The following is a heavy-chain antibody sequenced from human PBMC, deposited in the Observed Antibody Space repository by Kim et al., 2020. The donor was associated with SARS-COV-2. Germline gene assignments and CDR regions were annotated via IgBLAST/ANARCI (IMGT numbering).Heavy chain of an antibody. V-gene: IGHV4-39*01. D-gene: IGHD6-13*01. CDR1: GGSISSSSYY. Sequence: SETLSLTCTVSGGSISSSSYYWGWIRQPPGKGLEWIGSIYYSGSTYYNPSLKSRVTISVDTSKNQFSLKLSSVTAADTAVYYCARRSSSWYSFDYWGQGTLVTVSS. CDR2: IYYSGST. CDR3: ARRSSSWYSFDY. J-gene: IGHJ4*02.